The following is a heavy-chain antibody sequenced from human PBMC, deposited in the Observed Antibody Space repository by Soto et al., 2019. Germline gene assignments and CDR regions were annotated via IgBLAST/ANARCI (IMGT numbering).Heavy chain of an antibody. Sequence: SETLSLTCTVSGGSISSGGYYWSWIRQHPGKGLEWIGYIYYSGSTYYNPSLKSRVTISVDTSKNQFSLKLSSVTAADTAVYYCARGWRRVVAATRGGGFDYWGQGTLVTVSS. V-gene: IGHV4-31*03. CDR3: ARGWRRVVAATRGGGFDY. D-gene: IGHD2-15*01. J-gene: IGHJ4*02. CDR1: GGSISSGGYY. CDR2: IYYSGST.